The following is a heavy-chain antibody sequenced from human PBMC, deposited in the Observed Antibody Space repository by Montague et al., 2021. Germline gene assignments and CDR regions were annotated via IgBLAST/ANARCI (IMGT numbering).Heavy chain of an antibody. D-gene: IGHD6-19*01. CDR3: ARGGWQPSFDY. V-gene: IGHV3-66*01. J-gene: IGHJ4*02. CDR1: GFTVRSNY. CDR2: IYSDNST. Sequence: SLRLSCAASGFTVRSNYMSWVRQAPGKGLEWVSIIYSDNSTYYADSVKGRFTIFRDNSKNTLYLQINSLRAEDTAVFYCARGGWQPSFDYWGQGTLVTVSS.